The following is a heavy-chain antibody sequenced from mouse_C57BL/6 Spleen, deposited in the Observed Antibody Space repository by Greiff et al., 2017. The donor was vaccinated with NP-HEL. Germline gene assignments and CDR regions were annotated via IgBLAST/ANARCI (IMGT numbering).Heavy chain of an antibody. CDR3: TRSNGFAY. D-gene: IGHD2-5*01. CDR1: GFNIKDDY. CDR2: IDPENGDT. J-gene: IGHJ3*01. V-gene: IGHV14-4*01. Sequence: VQLQQSGAELVRPGASVKLSCTASGFNIKDDYMHWVKQRPEQGLEWIGWIDPENGDTEYASKFQGKATITADTSSNTAYLQLSSLTSEDTAVYYCTRSNGFAYWGKGTLVTVSA.